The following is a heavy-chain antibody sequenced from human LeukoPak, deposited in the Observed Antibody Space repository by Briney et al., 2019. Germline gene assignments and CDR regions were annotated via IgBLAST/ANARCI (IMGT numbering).Heavy chain of an antibody. CDR1: GVAIRNSW. D-gene: IGHD2-15*01. CDR2: IHPDGSVQ. CDR3: ASTFPYCSHDDCAL. J-gene: IGHJ1*01. V-gene: IGHV3-7*01. Sequence: PGGSLRLSCVASGVAIRNSWMSWVRQAPGKGLEWVANIHPDGSVQNYVDSVKGRFTIYRDNAKNSLYLQINNLRAEDTAVYYCASTFPYCSHDDCALGGQGPLVTVSS.